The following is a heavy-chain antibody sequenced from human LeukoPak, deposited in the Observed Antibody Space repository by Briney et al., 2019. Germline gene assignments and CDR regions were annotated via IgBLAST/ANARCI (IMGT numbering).Heavy chain of an antibody. D-gene: IGHD3-10*01. V-gene: IGHV4-39*07. Sequence: PSETLSLTCTVSGGSISSSSYYWGWIRQPPGKGLEWIGRIYTSGSTNYNPSLKSRVTISVDTSKNQFSLKLSSVTAADTAVYYCARVSLLYYNWFDPWGQGTLVTVSS. CDR3: ARVSLLYYNWFDP. J-gene: IGHJ5*02. CDR2: IYTSGST. CDR1: GGSISSSSYY.